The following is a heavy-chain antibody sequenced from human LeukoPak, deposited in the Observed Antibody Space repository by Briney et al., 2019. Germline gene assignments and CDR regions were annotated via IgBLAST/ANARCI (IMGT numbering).Heavy chain of an antibody. CDR2: IKEDGTET. V-gene: IGHV3-7*03. J-gene: IGHJ4*02. Sequence: QTGGSLRLSCAASGFMFSSNWMSWVRLAPGKGLEWVANIKEDGTETYYVDSVKGRFTISRDNAKNSLYLQMNSLRAEDTAVYYCARDLASWLATTVTTFFDYWGQGTLVTVSS. D-gene: IGHD4-17*01. CDR3: ARDLASWLATTVTTFFDY. CDR1: GFMFSSNW.